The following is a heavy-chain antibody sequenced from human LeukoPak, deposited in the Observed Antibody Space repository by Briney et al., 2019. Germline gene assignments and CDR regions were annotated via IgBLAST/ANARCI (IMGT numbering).Heavy chain of an antibody. V-gene: IGHV1-2*02. CDR1: GYTFTGYY. Sequence: GASVKVSCKASGYTFTGYYMHWVRQAPGQGLEWMGWINPNSGGTNYAQKFQGRVTMTRDTSISTAYMELSRLRSDDTAVYYCARVFSSGYLGYDAFDIWGQGTMVTVSS. D-gene: IGHD3-22*01. CDR2: INPNSGGT. J-gene: IGHJ3*02. CDR3: ARVFSSGYLGYDAFDI.